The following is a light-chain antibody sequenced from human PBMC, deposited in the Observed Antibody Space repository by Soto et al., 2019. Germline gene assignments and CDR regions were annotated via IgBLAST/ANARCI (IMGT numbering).Light chain of an antibody. CDR1: SSDVGGYNY. CDR2: DVS. CDR3: NSYTSSSTLL. J-gene: IGLJ2*01. V-gene: IGLV2-14*01. Sequence: QSVLTQPASVSGSPGQSITISCTGTSSDVGGYNYVSWYQQHPGKAPKLMIYDVSNRPSGVSNRFSGSKSGNTASLTISGLQAEDEADYYCNSYTSSSTLLFGGGTKRTVL.